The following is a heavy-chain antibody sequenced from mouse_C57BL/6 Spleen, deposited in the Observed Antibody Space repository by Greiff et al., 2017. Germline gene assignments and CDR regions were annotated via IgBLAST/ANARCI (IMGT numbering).Heavy chain of an antibody. Sequence: EVQLQESGPGLVKPSQSLSLTCSVTGYSITSGYYWNWIRQFPGNKLEWMGYISYDGSNNYNPSLKNRISITRDTSKNQFFLKLNSVTTEDTATYYCARDGSYGTPAWFAYWGQGTLVTVSA. CDR3: ARDGSYGTPAWFAY. J-gene: IGHJ3*01. CDR1: GYSITSGYY. V-gene: IGHV3-6*01. D-gene: IGHD1-1*01. CDR2: ISYDGSN.